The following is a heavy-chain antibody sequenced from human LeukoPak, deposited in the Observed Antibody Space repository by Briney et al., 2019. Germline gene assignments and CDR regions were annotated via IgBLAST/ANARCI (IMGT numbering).Heavy chain of an antibody. J-gene: IGHJ4*02. CDR3: ARGDGLGELSSTLDY. CDR1: GFTFSSYG. Sequence: GGSLRLSCAASGFTFSSYGMHWVRQAPGKGLEWVAVIWYDGSNKYYADSVKGRFTISRDNSKNTLYLQMNSLRVEDTAVYYCARGDGLGELSSTLDYWGQGTRITVSS. CDR2: IWYDGSNK. V-gene: IGHV3-30*19. D-gene: IGHD3-16*02.